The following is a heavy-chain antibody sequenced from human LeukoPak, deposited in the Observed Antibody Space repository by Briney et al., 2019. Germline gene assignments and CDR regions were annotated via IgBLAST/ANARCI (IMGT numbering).Heavy chain of an antibody. Sequence: SETLSLTCTVSGGSMNNYYWSWIRQPAGKELEWIGRIYTSGSTNYNPSLKSRVTMSVDTSKNQFSLKLSSVTAADTAVYYCARDSRVPTAIYYFDFWGQGTLVTVSS. CDR1: GGSMNNYY. J-gene: IGHJ4*02. CDR3: ARDSRVPTAIYYFDF. V-gene: IGHV4-4*07. D-gene: IGHD2-2*01. CDR2: IYTSGST.